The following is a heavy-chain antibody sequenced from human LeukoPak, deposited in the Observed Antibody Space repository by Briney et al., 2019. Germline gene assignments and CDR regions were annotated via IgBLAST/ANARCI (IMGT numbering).Heavy chain of an antibody. CDR2: ISSSGSTI. V-gene: IGHV3-48*03. CDR3: ARDSAAAMVSRFYYYYGMDV. J-gene: IGHJ6*04. Sequence: PGGSLRLSCAASGFTFSSYEMNRVRQAPGKGLEWVSYISSSGSTIYYADSVKGRFTISRDNAKNSLYLQMNSLRAEDTAVYYCARDSAAAMVSRFYYYYGMDVWGKGTTVTVSS. CDR1: GFTFSSYE. D-gene: IGHD2-2*01.